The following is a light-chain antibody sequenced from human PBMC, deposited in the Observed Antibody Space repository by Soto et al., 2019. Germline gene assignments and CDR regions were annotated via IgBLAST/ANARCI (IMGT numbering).Light chain of an antibody. CDR3: QAATSFPYT. CDR2: SAS. Sequence: DIQMTQSPSSVSASVGDIVTITCRASRDINRWLAWYQQKPGKAPKLLIYSASSLQSGVPSRFSGSGSGTDFTLTLTSLQPEDFATYYCQAATSFPYTLVQGTKLEIK. J-gene: IGKJ2*01. CDR1: RDINRW. V-gene: IGKV1D-12*01.